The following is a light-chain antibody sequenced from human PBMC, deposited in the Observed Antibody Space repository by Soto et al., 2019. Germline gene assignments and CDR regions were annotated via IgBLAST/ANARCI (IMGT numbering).Light chain of an antibody. J-gene: IGKJ2*01. CDR1: QIVASN. CDR3: QQYIDWPYT. V-gene: IGKV3-15*01. CDR2: GAS. Sequence: IEMTQSPANMSVSPGERVTLSCRASQIVASNLAWYKQKPGQAPGLLIYGASTWATGIPARFSGSGSGTEFTLTISSLQSEDFALYYCQQYIDWPYTFGQGTKLEIK.